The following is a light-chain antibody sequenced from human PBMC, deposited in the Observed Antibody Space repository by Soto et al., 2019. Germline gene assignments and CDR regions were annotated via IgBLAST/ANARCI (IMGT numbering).Light chain of an antibody. V-gene: IGLV1-44*01. Sequence: QSVLTQPPSASGTPGQRVTISCSGSSSNIGSNTVNWYQQLPGTAPKLLIYRNNQRPSGVPHRFSGTKSGTSASLAISGLQSEDEADYYCAAWDDSLNGRVFGGGTKLTVL. CDR3: AAWDDSLNGRV. J-gene: IGLJ2*01. CDR1: SSNIGSNT. CDR2: RNN.